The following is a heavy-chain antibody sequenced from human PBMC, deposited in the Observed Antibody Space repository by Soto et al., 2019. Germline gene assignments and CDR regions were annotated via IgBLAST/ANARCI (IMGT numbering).Heavy chain of an antibody. V-gene: IGHV2-26*01. CDR3: ARILIPSTMPYYFDY. Sequence: SGPTLVNPTETLTLTCTFSGFSLSNARMGVSWIRQPPGKALEWLAHIFSNDEKSYSTSLKSRLTISKDTSKSQVVLTMTNMDPVDTATYFCARILIPSTMPYYFDYWGQGTLVTVSS. CDR2: IFSNDEK. J-gene: IGHJ4*02. D-gene: IGHD2-2*01. CDR1: GFSLSNARMG.